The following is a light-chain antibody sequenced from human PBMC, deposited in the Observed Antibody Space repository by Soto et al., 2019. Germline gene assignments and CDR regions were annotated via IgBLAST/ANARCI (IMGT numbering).Light chain of an antibody. CDR3: LPSYIGTRGL. CDR1: TGAVTSGHY. J-gene: IGLJ1*01. V-gene: IGLV7-46*01. CDR2: DTS. Sequence: QAGVTRKPSLTVYHGKKDTLTCGSSTGAVTSGHYPYWFQQKPGQAPRTLIYDTSYRHSWTPARFSGSLLGGKADLTFSGAQPEDDVDYYWLPSYIGTRGLFASWTKVTV.